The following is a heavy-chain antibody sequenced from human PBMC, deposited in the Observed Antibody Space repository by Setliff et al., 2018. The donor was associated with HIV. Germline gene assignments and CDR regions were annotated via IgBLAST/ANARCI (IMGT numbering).Heavy chain of an antibody. Sequence: GGSLRLSCAASGFTVSNYYMSWVRQAPGKGLEWVANINQDGSDKYYVDSVKGRFTISRDNAKNSLYLQMNSLTAEDTAVYYCAKVREVYYYYYMDVWGKGTTVTVSS. J-gene: IGHJ6*03. V-gene: IGHV3-7*01. D-gene: IGHD1-26*01. CDR1: GFTVSNYY. CDR2: INQDGSDK. CDR3: AKVREVYYYYYMDV.